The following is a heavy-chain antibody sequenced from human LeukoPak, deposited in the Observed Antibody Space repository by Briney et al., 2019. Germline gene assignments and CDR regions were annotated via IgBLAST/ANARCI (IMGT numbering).Heavy chain of an antibody. V-gene: IGHV3-43*02. CDR1: GFTFGDYA. CDR3: AKDIIPSPYFYDSSGIPYFDY. J-gene: IGHJ4*02. D-gene: IGHD3-22*01. Sequence: GGSLRLSCAASGFTFGDYAMHWVRHAPGKGLEWVSLISGDGGSTYYADSVKGRFTISRDNSKNSLYLQMNSLRTEDTALYYCAKDIIPSPYFYDSSGIPYFDYWGQGTLVTVSS. CDR2: ISGDGGST.